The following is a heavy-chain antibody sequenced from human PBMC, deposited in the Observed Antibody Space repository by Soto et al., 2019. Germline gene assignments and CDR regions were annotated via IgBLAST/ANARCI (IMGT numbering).Heavy chain of an antibody. Sequence: GGSLRLSCAASGFTFSSYAMHWVRQAPGKGLEWVAVISYDGSNKYYADSVKGRFTISRDNSKNTLYLQMNSLRAEDTAVYYCARDLVGIQLWVDYYYYGMDVWGQGTTVTVSS. CDR2: ISYDGSNK. CDR1: GFTFSSYA. D-gene: IGHD5-18*01. J-gene: IGHJ6*02. V-gene: IGHV3-30-3*01. CDR3: ARDLVGIQLWVDYYYYGMDV.